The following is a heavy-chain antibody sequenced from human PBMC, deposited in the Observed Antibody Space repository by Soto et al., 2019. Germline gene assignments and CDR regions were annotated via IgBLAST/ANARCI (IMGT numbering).Heavy chain of an antibody. D-gene: IGHD3-16*01. Sequence: DVQLVESGGGLVQPGGSLRLSCAASGFTFGTYWMTWVRQAPGKGLEWVANINPDGSETYYVDSVKGRFTVSRDNAKNSLYLQITSLRAEDTAVYYCTKGGHVDYCGQGTLVTVSS. CDR1: GFTFGTYW. CDR3: TKGGHVDY. V-gene: IGHV3-7*03. J-gene: IGHJ4*02. CDR2: INPDGSET.